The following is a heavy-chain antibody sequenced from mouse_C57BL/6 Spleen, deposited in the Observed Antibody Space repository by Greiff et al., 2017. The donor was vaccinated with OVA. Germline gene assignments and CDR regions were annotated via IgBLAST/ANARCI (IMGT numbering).Heavy chain of an antibody. V-gene: IGHV1-69*01. CDR2: IEPSDSYT. Sequence: QVQLQQPGAELVMPGASVKLSCKASGYTFTSYWMHWVKQRPGQGLEWIGEIEPSDSYTNYNQKFKGKSTLTVDKSSSTAYMQLSSLTSEDSAVYYCARRGGEYYFDYWGQGTTLTVSS. CDR3: ARRGGEYYFDY. J-gene: IGHJ2*01. CDR1: GYTFTSYW.